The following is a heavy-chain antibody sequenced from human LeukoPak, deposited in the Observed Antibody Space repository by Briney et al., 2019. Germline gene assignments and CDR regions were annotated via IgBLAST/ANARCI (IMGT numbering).Heavy chain of an antibody. CDR3: SARGIREVIHDF. J-gene: IGHJ4*02. V-gene: IGHV3-49*04. CDR1: GFTFGDYA. D-gene: IGHD3-10*01. Sequence: GGSLRLSCATSGFTFGDYAMTWVRQAPGKGLGWVGFIRGKAYGGTTDYAASLRGRVSISRDDSKSVAYLQMNSLKNEDTAIYYCSARGIREVIHDFWGRGDLVTVSP. CDR2: IRGKAYGGTT.